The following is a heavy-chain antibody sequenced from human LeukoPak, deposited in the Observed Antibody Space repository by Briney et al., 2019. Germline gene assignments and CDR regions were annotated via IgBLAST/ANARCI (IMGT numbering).Heavy chain of an antibody. CDR2: IYTSGST. D-gene: IGHD4-17*01. CDR3: AREWETTVTIGDYFDY. V-gene: IGHV4-61*02. J-gene: IGHJ4*02. Sequence: SQILSHTCTVSGGSISSGSYYWSWIRQPAGKGLEWIGRIYTSGSTNYNPSLKSRVTISVDTSKNQFSLKLSSVTAADTAVYYCAREWETTVTIGDYFDYWGQGTLVTVSS. CDR1: GGSISSGSYY.